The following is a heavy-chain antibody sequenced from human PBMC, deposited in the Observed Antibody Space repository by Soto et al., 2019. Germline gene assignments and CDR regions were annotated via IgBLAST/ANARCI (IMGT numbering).Heavy chain of an antibody. CDR3: AKMVGATLVDY. Sequence: QVQLQESGPGLVKPSGTLSLTCTVSGASITTRSDAWWSWVRQPPGKGLEWIGEIYHSGRSNYNPSLKSRVTLSVDKSKNQFSLRLSSVTAADTAVYYCAKMVGATLVDYWGQGTLVTVSS. J-gene: IGHJ4*02. V-gene: IGHV4-4*02. D-gene: IGHD1-26*01. CDR1: GASITTRSDAW. CDR2: IYHSGRS.